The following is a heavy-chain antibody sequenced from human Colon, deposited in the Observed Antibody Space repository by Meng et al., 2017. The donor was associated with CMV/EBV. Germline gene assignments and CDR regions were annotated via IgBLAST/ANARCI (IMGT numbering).Heavy chain of an antibody. J-gene: IGHJ3*01. D-gene: IGHD6-19*01. CDR1: GFSFSSYS. V-gene: IGHV3-48*04. CDR2: LSGSLTII. CDR3: ARVSSAGLALDV. Sequence: GESLKISCEASGFSFSSYSMNWVRQAPGKGLEWVAYLSGSLTIIDYADSVKGRFTISRDNAKNSLYLQMSSLRADDTAMYYCARVSSAGLALDVWGQGTMVTVSS.